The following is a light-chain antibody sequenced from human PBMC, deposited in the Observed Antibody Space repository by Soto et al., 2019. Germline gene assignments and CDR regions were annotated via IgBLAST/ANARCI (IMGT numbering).Light chain of an antibody. CDR2: GAF. J-gene: IGKJ1*01. V-gene: IGKV3-15*01. CDR1: QSVHNN. Sequence: EIVMTQPPATLSVTPGERATLSCRASQSVHNNVAWYQHRPGQAPRLLIYGAFSRATGIPARFSGSGSGTEFTLTITSLQSEDFAVYYCQQYDNWPPWTFGQGTTVDIK. CDR3: QQYDNWPPWT.